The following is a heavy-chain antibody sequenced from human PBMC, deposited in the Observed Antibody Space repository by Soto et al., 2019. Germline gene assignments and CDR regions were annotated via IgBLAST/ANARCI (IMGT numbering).Heavy chain of an antibody. D-gene: IGHD1-1*01. Sequence: EVQLVESGGGLVKPGGSLRLSCTASGFTFSDAWMNWVRQAPGKGLEWVGRIKSGGPTDYAAPVKGRFTISRDDSKNTVYLQMNSLKTEDTAVYYCTWTGTNWFASWGQGTLVTVSS. V-gene: IGHV3-15*01. J-gene: IGHJ5*01. CDR3: TWTGTNWFAS. CDR2: IKSGGPT. CDR1: GFTFSDAW.